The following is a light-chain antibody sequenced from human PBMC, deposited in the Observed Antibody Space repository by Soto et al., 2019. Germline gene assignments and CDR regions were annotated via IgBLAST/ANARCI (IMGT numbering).Light chain of an antibody. CDR2: DAS. J-gene: IGKJ4*01. CDR1: QSVGSY. V-gene: IGKV3-11*01. Sequence: EIVLTQSPATLSLSPGERATLSCRASQSVGSYLAWYQQKPGQAPRLLIYDASNRATGIPARFSGSGSGTDFTLTISSLEPEDFAVYYCQQRSNWSLTFGGGTEVEIK. CDR3: QQRSNWSLT.